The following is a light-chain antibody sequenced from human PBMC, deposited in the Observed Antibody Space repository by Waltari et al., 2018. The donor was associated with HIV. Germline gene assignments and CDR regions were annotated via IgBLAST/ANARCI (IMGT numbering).Light chain of an antibody. CDR1: NSNIGNNF. J-gene: IGLJ2*01. Sequence: QSVVTQPSSASGTPGQRVTISCSGSNSNIGNNFVYWYQQFPGTAPKVVIYRNNQRPSGVADRFSGSKSGTSASLAISGLRSEDEADYYCAVWDDSLRGTLFGGGTKLSVL. V-gene: IGLV1-47*01. CDR2: RNN. CDR3: AVWDDSLRGTL.